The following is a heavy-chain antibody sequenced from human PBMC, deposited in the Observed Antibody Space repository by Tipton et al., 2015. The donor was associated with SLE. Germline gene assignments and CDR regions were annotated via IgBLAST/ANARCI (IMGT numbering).Heavy chain of an antibody. Sequence: SLRLSCAASGFTLTNYAMSWVRQAPGKGLEWVSVISNIGGTKYYADSVKGRFTISRDNSKNTLYLQMNSLRVEDTAVYYCANAGIVDVTGPDYWGQGTLVTVSS. V-gene: IGHV3-23*01. CDR3: ANAGIVDVTGPDY. J-gene: IGHJ4*02. D-gene: IGHD1-26*01. CDR2: ISNIGGTK. CDR1: GFTLTNYA.